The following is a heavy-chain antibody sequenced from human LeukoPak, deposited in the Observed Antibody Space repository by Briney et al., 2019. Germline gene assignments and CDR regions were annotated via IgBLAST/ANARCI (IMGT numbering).Heavy chain of an antibody. D-gene: IGHD1-26*01. CDR3: ARDQVGPED. V-gene: IGHV3-7*01. CDR2: INQDGSEK. CDR1: GFTFSGFW. J-gene: IGHJ4*02. Sequence: GGSLRLSCAASGFTFSGFWMSWVRQAPGKGLEWVAYINQDGSEKYYVDSVKGRFTISRDNAKSSLYLQMNSLRAEDTAVYYCARDQVGPEDWGQGTLVTVSS.